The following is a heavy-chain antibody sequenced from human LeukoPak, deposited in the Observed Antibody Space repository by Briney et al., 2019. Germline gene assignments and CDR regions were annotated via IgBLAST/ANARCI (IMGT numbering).Heavy chain of an antibody. Sequence: PSETLSLTCAVYGGSFSGYYWSWIRQPPGKGLEWIGEINHSGSTNYNPSLKSRVTMSVDTSKNQFSLKLSSVTAADTAVYYCARTGLGGLFYDFWSGYYRSYYFDYWGQGTLVTVSS. D-gene: IGHD3-3*01. CDR1: GGSFSGYY. J-gene: IGHJ4*02. V-gene: IGHV4-34*01. CDR3: ARTGLGGLFYDFWSGYYRSYYFDY. CDR2: INHSGST.